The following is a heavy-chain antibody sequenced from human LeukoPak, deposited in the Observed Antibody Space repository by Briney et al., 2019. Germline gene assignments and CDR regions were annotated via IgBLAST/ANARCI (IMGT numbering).Heavy chain of an antibody. Sequence: SQTLSLTCAISGDSVSSNSAAWNWIRQSPSRGLEWLGRTYYRSKWYNDYAVSVKSRITINPDTSKNQFSLQVNSVTPEDTAVYYCARGEEYYYDSIDAFDIWGQGTTVTISS. J-gene: IGHJ3*02. CDR2: TYYRSKWYN. CDR1: GDSVSSNSAA. D-gene: IGHD3-22*01. CDR3: ARGEEYYYDSIDAFDI. V-gene: IGHV6-1*01.